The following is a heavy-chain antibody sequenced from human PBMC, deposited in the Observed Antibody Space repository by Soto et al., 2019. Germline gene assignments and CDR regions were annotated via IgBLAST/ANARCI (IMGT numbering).Heavy chain of an antibody. CDR2: MYYSGST. CDR1: GGSTMISSYY. J-gene: IGHJ4*02. Sequence: SETLSLTCDVSGGSTMISSYYCAWIRQPPGKGLEWIGSMYYSGSTYYNPSLKSRVTMSVDTSKNTLYLQMNSLRAEDTAVYYCARDQETSPTYDYWGQGTLVTVSS. D-gene: IGHD6-6*01. V-gene: IGHV4-39*02. CDR3: ARDQETSPTYDY.